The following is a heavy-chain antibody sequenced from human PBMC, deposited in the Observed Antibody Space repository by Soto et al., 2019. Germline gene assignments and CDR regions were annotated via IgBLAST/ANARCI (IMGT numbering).Heavy chain of an antibody. CDR2: ISAYNGNT. CDR1: GYTFTRYG. CDR3: ERDPHLYY. Sequence: QVQLVQSGAAVKKPGASVKVSCKASGYTFTRYGISWVRQAPGQGLEWMGWISAYNGNTNYAQRLQGRVTITPDTSTSTSNMELRSLRADDTVVNYCERDPHLYYWGQGTLVTVSS. J-gene: IGHJ4*02. V-gene: IGHV1-18*01.